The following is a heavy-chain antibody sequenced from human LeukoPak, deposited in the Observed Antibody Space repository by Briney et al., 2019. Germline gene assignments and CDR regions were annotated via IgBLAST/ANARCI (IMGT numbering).Heavy chain of an antibody. CDR1: GFTFSSYE. D-gene: IGHD6-19*01. CDR3: AKGGGWYLDPPY. V-gene: IGHV3-23*01. J-gene: IGHJ4*02. Sequence: GGSLRLSCAASGFTFSSYEMNWVRQAPGKGLEWVSAISGSGGSTYYADSVKGRFTISRDNSKNTLYLQMNSLRAEDTAVYYCAKGGGWYLDPPYWGQGTLVTVSS. CDR2: ISGSGGST.